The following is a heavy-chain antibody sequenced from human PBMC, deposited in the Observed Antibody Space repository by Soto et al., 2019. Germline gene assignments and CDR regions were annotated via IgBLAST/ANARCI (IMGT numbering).Heavy chain of an antibody. J-gene: IGHJ3*02. Sequence: EVQLVESGGGLVQPGRSLRLSCAASGFTFSDHYMDWVRQAPGKGLEWVGRIRNKVNSYTTEYAASVKGRFTISRDNSKNSLYMQMNSLKTDDTAVYYCTRVRSSSWGLDAFDIWGQGTMVTVSS. D-gene: IGHD6-13*01. V-gene: IGHV3-72*01. CDR2: IRNKVNSYTT. CDR3: TRVRSSSWGLDAFDI. CDR1: GFTFSDHY.